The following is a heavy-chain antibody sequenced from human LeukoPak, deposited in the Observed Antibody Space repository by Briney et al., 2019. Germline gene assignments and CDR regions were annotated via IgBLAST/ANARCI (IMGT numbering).Heavy chain of an antibody. CDR3: ARADRNYYMDV. Sequence: GGSLRLSCAASGFIFSDYYMNWIRQAPGKGLEWVSYIRSSGGIIYYADSVKGRFTISRDNAKNSLFLQMNSLRADDTAVYYCARADRNYYMDVWGTGTTVTVSS. V-gene: IGHV3-11*04. CDR2: IRSSGGII. J-gene: IGHJ6*03. CDR1: GFIFSDYY.